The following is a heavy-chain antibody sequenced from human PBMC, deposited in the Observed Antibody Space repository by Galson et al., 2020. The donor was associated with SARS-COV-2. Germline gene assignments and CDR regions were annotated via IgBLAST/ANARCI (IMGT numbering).Heavy chain of an antibody. Sequence: SGPTLVKPTQTLTLTCTFSRFSLRTSGVGVGWIRQPTGKALYGLALIYWNHDKLYSPSLKSILTTTQHTTKNQVVLTMTNMDPVDTATYYCARSPETGERFLEWLRIKPQFDYWGQGTLVTVSS. V-gene: IGHV2-5*01. CDR2: IYWNHDK. J-gene: IGHJ4*02. D-gene: IGHD3-3*01. CDR1: RFSLRTSGVG. CDR3: ARSPETGERFLEWLRIKPQFDY.